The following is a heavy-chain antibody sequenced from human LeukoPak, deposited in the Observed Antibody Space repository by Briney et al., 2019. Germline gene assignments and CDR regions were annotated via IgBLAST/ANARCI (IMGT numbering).Heavy chain of an antibody. J-gene: IGHJ5*02. CDR2: IRYDGSNK. CDR3: ATDRYYYGSGPWFDP. V-gene: IGHV3-30*02. D-gene: IGHD3-10*01. Sequence: GGSLRLSCAASGFTFSSYGMHWVRQAPGKGLEWVAFIRYDGSNKYYADSVKGRFTISRDNSKNTLYLQMNSLRSEDTAVYYCATDRYYYGSGPWFDPWGQGTLVTVSS. CDR1: GFTFSSYG.